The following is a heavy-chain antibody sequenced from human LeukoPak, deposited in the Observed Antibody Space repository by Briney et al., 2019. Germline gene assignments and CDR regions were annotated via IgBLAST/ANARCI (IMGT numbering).Heavy chain of an antibody. V-gene: IGHV4-30-2*01. Sequence: SETLSLTCAVSGGSISSGGYSWSWIRQPPGKGLEWIGYIYHSGSTYYNPSLKSRVTISVDRSKNQFSLKLSSVTAADTAVYYCARAPYYYYGMDVWGQGTTDTVSS. CDR3: ARAPYYYYGMDV. CDR2: IYHSGST. J-gene: IGHJ6*02. CDR1: GGSISSGGYS.